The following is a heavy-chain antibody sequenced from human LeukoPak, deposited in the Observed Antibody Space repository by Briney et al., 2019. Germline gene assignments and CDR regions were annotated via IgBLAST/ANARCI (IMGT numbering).Heavy chain of an antibody. D-gene: IGHD3-16*01. J-gene: IGHJ4*02. Sequence: SETLSLTCAVSGDSIGRRTCGSCVRRSPGKGLEWIGEVYLSGHTKVNPSLKSRVTISVDTSKNQLSLRLSSVTAADTAVYYCARPRPRGRQLFYFDDWGQGTLVTVSS. CDR1: GDSIGRRTC. CDR2: VYLSGHT. V-gene: IGHV4-4*02. CDR3: ARPRPRGRQLFYFDD.